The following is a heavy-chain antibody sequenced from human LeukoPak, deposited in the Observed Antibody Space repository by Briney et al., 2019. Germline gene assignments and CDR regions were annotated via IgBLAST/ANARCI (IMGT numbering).Heavy chain of an antibody. CDR2: IIPIFGTA. D-gene: IGHD6-13*01. V-gene: IGHV1-69*13. CDR1: GGTFSSYA. Sequence: EASVKVSCKASGGTFSSYAISWVRQAPGQGLEWMGGIIPIFGTANYAQKFQGRVTITADESTSTAYMELSSLGSEDTAVYYCARLTQSSSWYDGDDYWGQGTLVTVSS. J-gene: IGHJ4*02. CDR3: ARLTQSSSWYDGDDY.